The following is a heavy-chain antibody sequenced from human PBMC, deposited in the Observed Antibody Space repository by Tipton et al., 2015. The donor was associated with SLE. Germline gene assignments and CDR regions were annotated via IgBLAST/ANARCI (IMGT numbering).Heavy chain of an antibody. CDR1: GGSISSYY. CDR2: IYYSGST. V-gene: IGHV4-59*07. D-gene: IGHD2-15*01. Sequence: TLSLTCTVSGGSISSYYWSWIRQPPGKGLEWIGYIYYSGSTNYNPSLKSRVTISVDTSKNQFSLKLTSVTAADTAVYYCARQNGYSDGGFTYGAAVVGLLDSWGQGTLVTVSS. J-gene: IGHJ4*02. CDR3: ARQNGYSDGGFTYGAAVVGLLDS.